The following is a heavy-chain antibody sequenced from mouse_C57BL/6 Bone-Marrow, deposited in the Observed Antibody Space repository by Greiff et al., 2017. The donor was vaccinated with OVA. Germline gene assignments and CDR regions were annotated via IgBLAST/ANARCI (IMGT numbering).Heavy chain of an antibody. CDR1: GYTFTSYW. Sequence: VQLQQPGASVKMSCKASGYTFTSYWITWVKQRPGQGLEWIGDIYPGSGSTNYNEKFKSKATLTVDTSSSTAYMQLSSLTSEDSAVYYCARFTTVVALHWYFDVWGTGTTVTVSS. V-gene: IGHV1-55*01. CDR3: ARFTTVVALHWYFDV. CDR2: IYPGSGST. J-gene: IGHJ1*03. D-gene: IGHD1-1*01.